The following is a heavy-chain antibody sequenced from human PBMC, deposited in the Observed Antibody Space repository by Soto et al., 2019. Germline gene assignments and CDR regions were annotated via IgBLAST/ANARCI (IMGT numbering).Heavy chain of an antibody. CDR1: GFTFSSYS. CDR3: VLLGYYYDSSGYPLDY. D-gene: IGHD3-22*01. CDR2: ISSSSSYI. J-gene: IGHJ4*02. Sequence: EVQLVESGGGLVKPGGSLRLSCAASGFTFSSYSMNWVRQAPGKGLEWVSSISSSSSYIYYADSVKGRFTISRDNAKNSLYLQMNSLRAEDTAVYYCVLLGYYYDSSGYPLDYWGQGTLVTVSS. V-gene: IGHV3-21*01.